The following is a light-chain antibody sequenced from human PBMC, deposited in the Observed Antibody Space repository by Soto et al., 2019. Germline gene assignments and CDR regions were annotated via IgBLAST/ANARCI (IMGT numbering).Light chain of an antibody. CDR3: LLTYSDAVV. CDR2: DIS. Sequence: QAVVTQEPSLTVSPGGTVTLTCGSSTGAVTSGHYPHWFQQKPGQAPRTLIYDISKKHSWTPARFSGSLLGDKAALTLSGVQPEDEAEYYCLLTYSDAVVFGGGTQLTVL. CDR1: TGAVTSGHY. J-gene: IGLJ7*01. V-gene: IGLV7-46*01.